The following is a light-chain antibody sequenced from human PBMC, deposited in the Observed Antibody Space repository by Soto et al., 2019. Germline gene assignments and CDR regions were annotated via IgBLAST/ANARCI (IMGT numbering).Light chain of an antibody. V-gene: IGKV1-39*01. Sequence: DIQMTQSPSSLSASVGDRVTITCRASQGIRSDLNWYQQKPGKAPKLLIYDTSSLQSGVPSRFRGSASGTDFTLTISSLQPEDFATYYCQQRITFGPGTKVDIK. J-gene: IGKJ3*01. CDR3: QQRIT. CDR2: DTS. CDR1: QGIRSD.